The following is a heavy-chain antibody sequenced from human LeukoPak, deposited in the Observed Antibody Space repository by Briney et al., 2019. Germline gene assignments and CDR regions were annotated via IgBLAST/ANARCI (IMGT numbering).Heavy chain of an antibody. J-gene: IGHJ4*02. CDR3: ARGRKGILTGYGNDY. Sequence: ASVKVSCKASGYTFTSYDINWVRQATGQGLEWMGWMNPDSGNTGYAQKFQGRVTMTRNTSISTAYMELSSLKSEDTAMYYCARGRKGILTGYGNDYWGQGTLVTVSS. CDR1: GYTFTSYD. V-gene: IGHV1-8*02. D-gene: IGHD3-9*01. CDR2: MNPDSGNT.